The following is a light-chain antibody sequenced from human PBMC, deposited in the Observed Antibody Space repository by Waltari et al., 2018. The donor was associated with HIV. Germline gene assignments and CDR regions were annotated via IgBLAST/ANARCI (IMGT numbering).Light chain of an antibody. CDR2: EVT. CDR3: SSYGDSLKVL. V-gene: IGLV2-8*01. Sequence: QSALTQPPSASGSLGQSVTISCTASSSDIGAYDFVSWFQQPPHSAPKRLLYEVTRRPSTVSDRFAGSRSGNTAFLTVAGLQPDDEATYFCSSYGDSLKVLFGGGTNVTVL. J-gene: IGLJ2*01. CDR1: SSDIGAYDF.